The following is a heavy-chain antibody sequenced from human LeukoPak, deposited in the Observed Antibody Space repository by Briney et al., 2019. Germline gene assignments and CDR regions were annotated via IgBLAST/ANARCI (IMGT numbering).Heavy chain of an antibody. J-gene: IGHJ4*02. CDR3: ATDWYGAINS. CDR1: GHTFSDSW. CDR2: IKSDGSGT. Sequence: PGGSLRLSCAASAASGHTFSDSWMHWVRQAPGKGLVWVSRIKSDGSGTIYADSVKGRFTISRDNAKNTLYLQLNSLRADDTAVYFCATDWYGAINSWGQGTLVTVSS. V-gene: IGHV3-74*01. D-gene: IGHD4/OR15-4a*01.